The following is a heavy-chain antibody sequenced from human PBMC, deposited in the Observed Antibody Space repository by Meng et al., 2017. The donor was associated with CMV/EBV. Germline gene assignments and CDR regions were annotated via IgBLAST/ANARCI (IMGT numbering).Heavy chain of an antibody. D-gene: IGHD3-10*01. CDR1: GGTFSSYA. CDR3: AGRGPYGRALDV. V-gene: IGHV1-69*05. J-gene: IGHJ3*01. Sequence: SVKVSCKASGGTFSSYAISWVRQAPGQGLEWMGGIIPIFGTANYAQKFQGRVTITTDESTSTAYMELSSLRSEDTAVYFCAGRGPYGRALDVWGQGTLVTVSS. CDR2: IIPIFGTA.